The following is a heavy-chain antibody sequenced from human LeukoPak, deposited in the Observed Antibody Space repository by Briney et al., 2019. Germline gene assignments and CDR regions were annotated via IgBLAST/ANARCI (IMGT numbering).Heavy chain of an antibody. Sequence: SVKVSCKASGGTFSSYAISWVRQAPGQGLEWMGGIIPIFGTANYAQKFQGRVTITADESTSTAYMELSSLRSEDTAVYYCARDGVYYYDSSGVDYWGQGTLVTVSS. CDR2: IIPIFGTA. CDR3: ARDGVYYYDSSGVDY. CDR1: GGTFSSYA. D-gene: IGHD3-22*01. J-gene: IGHJ4*02. V-gene: IGHV1-69*01.